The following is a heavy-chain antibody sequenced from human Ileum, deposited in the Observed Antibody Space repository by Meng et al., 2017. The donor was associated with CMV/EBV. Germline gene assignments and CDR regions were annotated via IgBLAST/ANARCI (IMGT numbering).Heavy chain of an antibody. V-gene: IGHV4-34*01. CDR2: INKYGST. CDR3: VTADHHAIKY. CDR1: GSFGPYS. J-gene: IGHJ4*02. D-gene: IGHD5-12*01. Sequence: QVQIQQRGAGLLKPTETMALTWSLDGSFGPYSGSWIRKAPGKGLEWIGEINKYGSTNFQPSDKRRITISRDTSKNQFSMRMNSVTAADAAVYFCVTADHHAIKYWGKGTLVTVSS.